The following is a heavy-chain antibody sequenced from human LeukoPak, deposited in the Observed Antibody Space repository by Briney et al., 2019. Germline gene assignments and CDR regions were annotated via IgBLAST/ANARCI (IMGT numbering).Heavy chain of an antibody. Sequence: SVKVSCKASGGTFSSYAISWVRQAPGQGLEWMGGIIPIFGSANYAQKFQGRVTITADESTSTAYMELSSLRSEDTAVYYCARTRASRMATITEDFDYWGQGTLVTVSS. CDR2: IIPIFGSA. CDR3: ARTRASRMATITEDFDY. CDR1: GGTFSSYA. D-gene: IGHD5-24*01. J-gene: IGHJ4*02. V-gene: IGHV1-69*13.